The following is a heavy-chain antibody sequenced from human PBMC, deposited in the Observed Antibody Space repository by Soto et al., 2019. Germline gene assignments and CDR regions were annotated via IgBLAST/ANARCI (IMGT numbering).Heavy chain of an antibody. J-gene: IGHJ4*02. CDR1: GFTFSNCA. D-gene: IGHD5-12*01. CDR2: ISGSGGST. V-gene: IGHV3-23*01. CDR3: ARGDGYDPYSYFDY. Sequence: PGESLKISCAASGFTFSNCAMTWVRQAPGKGLEWVSAISGSGGSTYYADSVKGRFTISRDNSKNTLYLQMNSLRADDTAVYYCARGDGYDPYSYFDYWGQGILVTVSS.